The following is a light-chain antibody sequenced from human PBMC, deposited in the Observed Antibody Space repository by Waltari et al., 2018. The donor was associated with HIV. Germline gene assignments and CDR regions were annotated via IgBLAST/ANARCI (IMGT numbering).Light chain of an antibody. V-gene: IGLV1-40*01. Sequence: QSVLTQPPSVSGAPGQRVTISCTGSSSNIGAGYAVHWYQQVPGAAPKLLIYANTNRHSGVPDRISGSKSGTSASLATTGLQAEDEADYYCQSYDSRDWVFGGGTKLTVL. CDR2: ANT. CDR1: SSNIGAGYA. CDR3: QSYDSRDWV. J-gene: IGLJ3*02.